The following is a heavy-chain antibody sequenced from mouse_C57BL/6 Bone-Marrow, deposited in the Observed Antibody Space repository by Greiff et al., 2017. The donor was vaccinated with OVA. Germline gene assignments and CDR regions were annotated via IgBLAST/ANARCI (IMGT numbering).Heavy chain of an antibody. CDR1: EYEFPSHD. Sequence: EVKLMESGGGLVQPGESLKLSCESNEYEFPSHDMSWVRKTPEKRLELVAAINSDGGSTYYPDTMERRFIISRDNTKKTLYLQMSSLRSEDTALYYCARHGYYPLWYAMDYWGQGTSVTVSS. CDR3: ARHGYYPLWYAMDY. V-gene: IGHV5-2*01. J-gene: IGHJ4*01. D-gene: IGHD2-3*01. CDR2: INSDGGST.